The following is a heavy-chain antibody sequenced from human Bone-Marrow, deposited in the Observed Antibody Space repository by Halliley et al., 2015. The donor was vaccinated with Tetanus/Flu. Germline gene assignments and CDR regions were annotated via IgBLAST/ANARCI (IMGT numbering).Heavy chain of an antibody. Sequence: EWIGYIYYSGSTGSNPSLKRRVTMSVDTSKGQFSLNLSSVTAADTAVYYCARSPGVAGYYDYWGPGILVAVSS. CDR3: ARSPGVAGYYDY. V-gene: IGHV4-59*01. J-gene: IGHJ4*02. D-gene: IGHD6-19*01. CDR2: IYYSGST.